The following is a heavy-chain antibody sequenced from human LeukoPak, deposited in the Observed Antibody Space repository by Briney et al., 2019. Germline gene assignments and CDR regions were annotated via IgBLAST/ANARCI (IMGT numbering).Heavy chain of an antibody. CDR1: GFTFSSYA. CDR3: ARDYGDRPLGY. Sequence: SGGSLRLSCAASGFTFSSYAIHWVRQAPGKGLEWVAVISYDGSSKYYADSVKGRFTISRDNSKNTLYLQMNSLRAEDTAVYYCARDYGDRPLGYWGQGTLVTVSS. D-gene: IGHD4-17*01. J-gene: IGHJ4*02. V-gene: IGHV3-30-3*01. CDR2: ISYDGSSK.